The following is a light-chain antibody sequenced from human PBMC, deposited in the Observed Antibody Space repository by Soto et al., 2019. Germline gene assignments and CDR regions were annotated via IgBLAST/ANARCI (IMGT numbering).Light chain of an antibody. V-gene: IGKV1-39*01. Sequence: DIQMTQFPSSLSASVGDRFTITCRASQSVSNYLNWYQHKPGKAPRLLIYAAFSFQSGVPSRFSCTGSGTDFSLTINGLQPEDFATYYCQQSYSLITFGQGTRLEIK. CDR3: QQSYSLIT. J-gene: IGKJ5*01. CDR1: QSVSNY. CDR2: AAF.